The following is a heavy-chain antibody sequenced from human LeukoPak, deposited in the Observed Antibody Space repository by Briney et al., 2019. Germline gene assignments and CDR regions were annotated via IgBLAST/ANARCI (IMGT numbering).Heavy chain of an antibody. V-gene: IGHV3-21*01. CDR3: ARALEMATFGRRGHAFDI. D-gene: IGHD5-24*01. J-gene: IGHJ3*02. CDR2: ITSSGSDI. Sequence: GALRLSCAASGFTFKTYTMNWVRQAPGKGLEWVSSITSSGSDIYYADSVKGRFTISRDNAKISLYLQMDSLRAEDTAVYYCARALEMATFGRRGHAFDIWGQGTMVTVSS. CDR1: GFTFKTYT.